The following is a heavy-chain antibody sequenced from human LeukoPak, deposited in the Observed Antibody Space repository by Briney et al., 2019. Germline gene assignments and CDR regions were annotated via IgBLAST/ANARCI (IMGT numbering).Heavy chain of an antibody. D-gene: IGHD4-17*01. J-gene: IGHJ3*02. CDR2: IKQDGSEK. Sequence: GGSLRLSCAASGFTFSSYWMSWVRQAPGKGLEWVANIKQDGSEKYYVDSVKGRFTISRDNAKNSLYLQMSSLRAEDTAVYCCARGATVTTWNAFDIWGQGTMVTVSS. CDR3: ARGATVTTWNAFDI. V-gene: IGHV3-7*04. CDR1: GFTFSSYW.